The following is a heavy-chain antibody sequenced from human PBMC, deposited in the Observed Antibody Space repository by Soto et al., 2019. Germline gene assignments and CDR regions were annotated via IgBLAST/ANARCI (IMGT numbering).Heavy chain of an antibody. CDR2: IYYSGST. D-gene: IGHD3-22*01. Sequence: KPSETLSLTCTVSGGSISSGGYYWSWIRQHPGKGLEWIGYIYYSGSTYYNPSLKSRVTISVDTSKNQFSLKLSSVTAADTAVYYCASSHPYYYDSSGYYGPGSFDYWGQGTLVTVSS. V-gene: IGHV4-31*03. CDR1: GGSISSGGYY. J-gene: IGHJ4*02. CDR3: ASSHPYYYDSSGYYGPGSFDY.